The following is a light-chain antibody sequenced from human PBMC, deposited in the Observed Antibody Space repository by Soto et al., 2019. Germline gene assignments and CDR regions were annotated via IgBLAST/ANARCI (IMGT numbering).Light chain of an antibody. V-gene: IGKV1-5*03. CDR3: QQYESYPLT. J-gene: IGKJ4*01. CDR1: QSIHTW. CDR2: RAS. Sequence: DIQMTQSPSTLSASVGDRVTITCRASQSIHTWLAWYQQKPGKAPKLLIYRASSLESGVPSRFSGSGSGTELTLTISRLQPDEFATYYCQQYESYPLTFGGGTKVEI.